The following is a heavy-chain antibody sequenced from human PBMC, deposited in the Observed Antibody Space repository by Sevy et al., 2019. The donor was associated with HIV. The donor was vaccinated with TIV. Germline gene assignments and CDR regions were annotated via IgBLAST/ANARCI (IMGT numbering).Heavy chain of an antibody. D-gene: IGHD4-17*01. CDR3: ARDLPPSATTVAHFDY. V-gene: IGHV3-48*03. Sequence: GGSLRLSCAASGFTFSSYEMNWVRQAPGKELEWVSYISNSGTTRSYSDSVRGRFTISRDNAGNSLYLQMKSLRAEDTAVYYCARDLPPSATTVAHFDYWGQGTLVTVSS. J-gene: IGHJ4*02. CDR1: GFTFSSYE. CDR2: ISNSGTTR.